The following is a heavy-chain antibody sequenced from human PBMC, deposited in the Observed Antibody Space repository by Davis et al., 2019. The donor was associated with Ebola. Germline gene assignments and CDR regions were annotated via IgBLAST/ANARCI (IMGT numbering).Heavy chain of an antibody. Sequence: AASVKVSCKASGYTFTGYDINWVRQATGQGLEWMGRIIPVVDTKDYAQKFQGRVTLTADKATNTAYMELSGLRFDDTAVYYCARGKWFDPWGQGTLVSVTS. CDR1: GYTFTGYD. CDR3: ARGKWFDP. V-gene: IGHV1-69*04. J-gene: IGHJ5*02. CDR2: IIPVVDTK.